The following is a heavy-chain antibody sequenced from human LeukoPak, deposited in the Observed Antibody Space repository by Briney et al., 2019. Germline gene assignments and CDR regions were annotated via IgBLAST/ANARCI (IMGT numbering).Heavy chain of an antibody. J-gene: IGHJ5*02. V-gene: IGHV1-69*05. D-gene: IGHD3-22*01. CDR1: GGTFSSYA. Sequence: SVKVSCKASGGTFSSYAISWVRQAPGQGLEWMGGIIPIFGTANYAQKFQGRVTITTDESTSTAYMELSSLRSEDTAVYYCARNVRGRAWLLANWFDPWGQGTLVTVSS. CDR3: ARNVRGRAWLLANWFDP. CDR2: IIPIFGTA.